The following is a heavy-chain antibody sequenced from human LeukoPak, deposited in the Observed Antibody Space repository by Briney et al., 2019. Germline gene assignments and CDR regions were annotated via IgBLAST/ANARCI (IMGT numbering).Heavy chain of an antibody. D-gene: IGHD5-18*01. CDR2: TKQDGSEK. CDR1: RFTFSAYW. CDR3: ARERNTAIVTAFDV. J-gene: IGHJ3*01. V-gene: IGHV3-7*01. Sequence: PGGSLRLSCAASRFTFSAYWMSWVRQAPGKGLEWVANTKQDGSEKYYMDSVKGRFTISRDNTRNSLYLQMNSLRVEDTAVYLCARERNTAIVTAFDVWGQGTTVTVSS.